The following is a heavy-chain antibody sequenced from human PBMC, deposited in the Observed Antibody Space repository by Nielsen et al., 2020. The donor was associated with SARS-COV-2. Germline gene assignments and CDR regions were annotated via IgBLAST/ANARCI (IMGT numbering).Heavy chain of an antibody. CDR1: GFTFDDYT. Sequence: GGSLRLSCAASGFTFDDYTMHWVRQAPGKGLEWVSLISWDGDSTYYADSVKGRFTISRDNSKNSLYLQMNSLRTEDTAFYYCVRRPAAPRGSEFDYWGQGTLVTVFS. CDR3: VRRPAAPRGSEFDY. V-gene: IGHV3-43*01. J-gene: IGHJ4*02. D-gene: IGHD6-25*01. CDR2: ISWDGDST.